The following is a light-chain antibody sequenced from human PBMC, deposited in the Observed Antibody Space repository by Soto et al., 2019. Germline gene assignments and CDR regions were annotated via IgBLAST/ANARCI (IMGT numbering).Light chain of an antibody. Sequence: EIVLKQSPGTLSLSPGERATLSCRASQSVSSSYLAWYQQKPGQAPRLLIYSASTRATGIPDRFSGSGSGTDFTLTISRLEPEDLAVYYCQQYDSSLYTFGQGTKLEIK. V-gene: IGKV3-20*01. CDR1: QSVSSSY. CDR2: SAS. CDR3: QQYDSSLYT. J-gene: IGKJ2*01.